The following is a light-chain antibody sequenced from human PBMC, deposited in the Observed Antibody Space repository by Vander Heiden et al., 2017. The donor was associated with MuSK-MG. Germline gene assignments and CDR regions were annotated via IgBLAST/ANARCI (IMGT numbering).Light chain of an antibody. V-gene: IGLV2-11*01. J-gene: IGLJ2*01. CDR3: CSYAGSYTVV. Sequence: QSARPQPRSVSGAPGQSVTIPGTETISDVVGYNFVSCYQQHPANAPKLMIYDVSRRPAGVSDRFSGSKAGTTASLTISGLQAEDDADYYFCSYAGSYTVVFGGGTKLTVL. CDR2: DVS. CDR1: ISDVVGYNF.